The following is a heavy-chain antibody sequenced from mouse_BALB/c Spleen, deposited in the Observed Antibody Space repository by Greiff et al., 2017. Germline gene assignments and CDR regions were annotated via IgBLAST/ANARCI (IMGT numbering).Heavy chain of an antibody. V-gene: IGHV5-9-3*01. D-gene: IGHD4-1*01. CDR2: ISSGGSYT. CDR1: GFTFSSYA. CDR3: ARQGGTKPFFDY. Sequence: EVKLVESGGGLVKPGGSLKLSCAASGFTFSSYAMSWVRQTPEKRLEWVATISSGGSYTYYPDSVKGRFTISRDNAKNTLYLQMSSLRSEDTAMYYCARQGGTKPFFDYWGQGTTLTVSS. J-gene: IGHJ2*01.